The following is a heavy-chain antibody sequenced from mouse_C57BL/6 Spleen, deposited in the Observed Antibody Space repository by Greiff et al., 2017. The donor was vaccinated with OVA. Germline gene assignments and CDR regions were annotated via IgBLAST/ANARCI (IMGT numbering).Heavy chain of an antibody. Sequence: VQLQQSGPELVKPGASVKISCKASGYSFTGYYMNWVKQSPEKSLEWIGEINPSTGGTTYNQKFKAKATLTVDKSSSTAYMQLKSLTSEDSAVYYCARDTTVVAPNYFDYWGQGTTLTVSS. CDR2: INPSTGGT. J-gene: IGHJ2*01. D-gene: IGHD1-1*01. CDR3: ARDTTVVAPNYFDY. CDR1: GYSFTGYY. V-gene: IGHV1-42*01.